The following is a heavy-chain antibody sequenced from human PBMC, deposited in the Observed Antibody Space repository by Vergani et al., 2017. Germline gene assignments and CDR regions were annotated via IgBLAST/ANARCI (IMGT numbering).Heavy chain of an antibody. Sequence: QVQLVQSGAEVKKPGSSVKVSCKASGGTFSSYAISWVRQAPGQGLEWMGGIIPIFGTANYAQKFQGRVTITADESTSTAYMELSSLRSEDTAGYYCVYGELGYCSGGSCYGYYYYYYMDVWGKGTTVTVSS. D-gene: IGHD2-15*01. CDR3: VYGELGYCSGGSCYGYYYYYYMDV. J-gene: IGHJ6*03. CDR1: GGTFSSYA. V-gene: IGHV1-69*01. CDR2: IIPIFGTA.